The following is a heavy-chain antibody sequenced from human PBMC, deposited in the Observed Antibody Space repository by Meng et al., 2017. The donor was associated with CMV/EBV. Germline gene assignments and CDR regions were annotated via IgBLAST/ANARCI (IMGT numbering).Heavy chain of an antibody. CDR1: LTRYG. CDR2: SSAYDGDT. J-gene: IGHJ4*02. CDR3: AREDLDCSGGSCYGGPFDY. V-gene: IGHV1-18*01. D-gene: IGHD2-15*01. Sequence: LTRYGISGVRRAPGQGLEWMGWSSAYDGDTNWAQRLQGRGTVATDTSTRKAYMELRSLRSDDAAVYYCAREDLDCSGGSCYGGPFDYWGQGTLVTVSS.